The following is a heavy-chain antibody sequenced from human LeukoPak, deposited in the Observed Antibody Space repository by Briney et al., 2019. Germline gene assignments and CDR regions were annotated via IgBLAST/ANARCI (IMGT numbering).Heavy chain of an antibody. D-gene: IGHD1-26*01. CDR2: INHSGST. Sequence: SETLSPTCAVYGGSFSGYYWSWIRQPPGKGLEWIGEINHSGSTNYNPSLKSRVTISVDTSKNQFSLKLSSVTAADTAVYYCARGLKSGRHFDYWGQGTLVTVSS. CDR3: ARGLKSGRHFDY. V-gene: IGHV4-34*01. J-gene: IGHJ4*02. CDR1: GGSFSGYY.